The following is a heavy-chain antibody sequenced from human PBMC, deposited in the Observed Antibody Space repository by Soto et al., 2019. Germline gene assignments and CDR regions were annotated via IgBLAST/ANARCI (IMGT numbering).Heavy chain of an antibody. V-gene: IGHV3-11*06. D-gene: IGHD1-1*01. CDR3: VRSGDNYNLLDY. CDR1: GFTFSDHY. Sequence: LRLSCAASGFTFSDHYMSWIRQAPGKGLEWIGYSSNSGSFTRYADSVKGRFSISRDNAKNSLYLQINSLRGDDTAIYYCVRSGDNYNLLDYWGQGTPVTVSS. J-gene: IGHJ4*02. CDR2: SSNSGSFT.